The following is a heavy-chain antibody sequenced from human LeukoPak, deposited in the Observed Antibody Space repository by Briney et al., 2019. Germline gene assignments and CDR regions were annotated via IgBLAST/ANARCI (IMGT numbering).Heavy chain of an antibody. D-gene: IGHD3-22*01. V-gene: IGHV5-51*01. CDR3: ARWGSSGAYYFDY. CDR2: IYPGDSDT. CDR1: GYKFSSYW. Sequence: GESLKISCKGSGYKFSSYWIGWVRQMPGKGLEWMGIIYPGDSDTRYSPSFQGQVTISADKSISTAYLQWSSLKASDTAIFYCARWGSSGAYYFDYWGHGTLVTVSS. J-gene: IGHJ4*01.